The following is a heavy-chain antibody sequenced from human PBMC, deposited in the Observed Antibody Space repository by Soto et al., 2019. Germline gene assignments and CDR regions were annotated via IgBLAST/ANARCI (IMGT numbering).Heavy chain of an antibody. J-gene: IGHJ4*01. CDR1: CYTLTSYG. Sequence: GASVNACCKGPCYTLTSYGIICLPQSPGQGLEWMGWISAYNGNTNYAQKLQGRVTMTTDTSTSTAYMELRSLRSDDTAVYYCARGVAGTVTLYYFDYWGHGTLVTVSS. V-gene: IGHV1-18*04. CDR2: ISAYNGNT. CDR3: ARGVAGTVTLYYFDY. D-gene: IGHD6-19*01.